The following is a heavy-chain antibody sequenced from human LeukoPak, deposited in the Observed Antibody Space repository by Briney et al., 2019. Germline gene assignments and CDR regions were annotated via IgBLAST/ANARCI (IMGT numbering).Heavy chain of an antibody. J-gene: IGHJ4*02. CDR1: GYTFSSYG. V-gene: IGHV3-30*18. D-gene: IGHD2-21*01. Sequence: GGSLRLSCAASGYTFSSYGMHWVRQAPGKGLEWVAVISYDGSNKYYADSVKGRFTISRDNSKNTLYLQMNSLRAEDTAVYYCAKDSRIPDWGLGTLVTVSS. CDR2: ISYDGSNK. CDR3: AKDSRIPD.